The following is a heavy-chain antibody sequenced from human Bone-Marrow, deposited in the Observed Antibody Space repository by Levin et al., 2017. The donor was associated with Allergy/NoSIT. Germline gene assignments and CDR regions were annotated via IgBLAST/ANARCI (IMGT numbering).Heavy chain of an antibody. CDR1: GFTFDDYA. J-gene: IGHJ3*02. D-gene: IGHD3-16*01. V-gene: IGHV3-9*01. Sequence: PGGSLRLSCVGSGFTFDDYAMHWVRQAPGKGLEWVTGLSWNSDNIGYADSVKGRFTISRDNAKDSLFLQMNSLRVEDTALYFCVKGSPYYDVNGYLGAFEMWGQGTMVTVSS. CDR2: LSWNSDNI. CDR3: VKGSPYYDVNGYLGAFEM.